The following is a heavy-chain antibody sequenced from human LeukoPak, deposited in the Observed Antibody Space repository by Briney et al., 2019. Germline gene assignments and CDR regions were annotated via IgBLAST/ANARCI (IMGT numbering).Heavy chain of an antibody. CDR3: AKGSRYYDSSGYPNGAFDI. CDR1: GFTFSSYW. D-gene: IGHD3-22*01. CDR2: INSDGSST. V-gene: IGHV3-74*01. Sequence: GGSLRLSCAASGFTFSSYWMHWVRQAPGKGLVWVSRINSDGSSTSYADSVKGRFTISRDNAKNSLYLQMNSLRAEDTALYYCAKGSRYYDSSGYPNGAFDIWGQGTMVTVSS. J-gene: IGHJ3*02.